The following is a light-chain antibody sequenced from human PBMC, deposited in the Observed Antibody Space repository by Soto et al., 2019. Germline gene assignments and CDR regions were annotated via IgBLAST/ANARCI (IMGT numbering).Light chain of an antibody. CDR2: DVS. J-gene: IGLJ1*01. V-gene: IGLV2-14*01. CDR1: SSDVGGYNY. Sequence: QSALTQPASVSXSPGQSSTISRTGASSDVGGYNYVSWYQQHPGKAPKLMISDVSNGASGGSNRYSGSKPXXXXXXTXXGXXAEDEAEYSCSSYTSSSPYVFGT. CDR3: SSYTSSSPYV.